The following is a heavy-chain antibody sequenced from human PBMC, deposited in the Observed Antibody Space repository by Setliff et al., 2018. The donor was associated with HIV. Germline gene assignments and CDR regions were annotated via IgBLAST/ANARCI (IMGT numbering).Heavy chain of an antibody. D-gene: IGHD2-21*02. CDR1: GGSISNYY. Sequence: SETLSLTCTVSGGSISNYYWSWIRQAAGKGLEWIGRIYTRGNTNYNPSLRSRVTMSVDTSKNQFSLKVTSVTAADTAVYYCTRDLWGDDYYYNNMDVWGKGTTVTVSS. J-gene: IGHJ6*03. V-gene: IGHV4-4*07. CDR2: IYTRGNT. CDR3: TRDLWGDDYYYNNMDV.